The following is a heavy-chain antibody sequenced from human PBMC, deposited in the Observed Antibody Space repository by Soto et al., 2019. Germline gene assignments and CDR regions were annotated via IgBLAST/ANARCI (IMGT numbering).Heavy chain of an antibody. Sequence: ASVQVSFLASGYTFTGYHMHWVRPAPGQGLAWMGWIHPNSGGTHYPQKFQGWGTMTRDTSISADDMELSRRRSDDTAVYYCARGSRIVVVPAATKDPHSEGRKWFDPWGQGTLVTVSS. D-gene: IGHD2-2*01. CDR1: GYTFTGYH. CDR3: ARGSRIVVVPAATKDPHSEGRKWFDP. J-gene: IGHJ5*02. V-gene: IGHV1-2*04. CDR2: IHPNSGGT.